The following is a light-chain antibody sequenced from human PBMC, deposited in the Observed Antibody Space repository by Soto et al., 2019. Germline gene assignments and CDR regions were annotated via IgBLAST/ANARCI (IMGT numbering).Light chain of an antibody. V-gene: IGLV2-14*01. J-gene: IGLJ1*01. Sequence: QSVLTQPASVSGSPGQSITISCTVTSSDVGGYNYVSWYQHHPGKAPKLIIYEVTHRPAGISDRFSASKSGNTASLTISGLQAEDEADYYCNSLRVNHLYVFGSGTKVTVL. CDR3: NSLRVNHLYV. CDR1: SSDVGGYNY. CDR2: EVT.